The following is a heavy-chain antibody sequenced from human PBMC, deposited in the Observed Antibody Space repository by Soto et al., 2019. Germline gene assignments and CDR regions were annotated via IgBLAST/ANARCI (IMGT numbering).Heavy chain of an antibody. CDR1: GYTFTSYS. J-gene: IGHJ6*03. CDR3: ARYLYYDFWSGYYDYYYYYYMDV. D-gene: IGHD3-3*01. Sequence: ASVKVSCKASGYTFTSYSISWVRQAPGQGLEWMGWISAYNGNTNYAQKLQGRVTMTTDTSTSTAYMELRSLRSDDTAVYYCARYLYYDFWSGYYDYYYYYYMDVWGKGTTVTVSS. CDR2: ISAYNGNT. V-gene: IGHV1-18*01.